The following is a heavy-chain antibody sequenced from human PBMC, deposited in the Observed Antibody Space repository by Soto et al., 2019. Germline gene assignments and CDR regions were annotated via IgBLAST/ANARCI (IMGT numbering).Heavy chain of an antibody. J-gene: IGHJ6*02. V-gene: IGHV1-69*13. Sequence: GASVKVSCKASGGTFSSYSISWVRQAPGQGLEWMGGIIPIFGTANYAQKFQGRVTITADESTSTAYMELSSLGSEDTAVYYCARGYYYYYYGMDVWGQGTTVTVSS. CDR1: GGTFSSYS. CDR2: IIPIFGTA. CDR3: ARGYYYYYYGMDV.